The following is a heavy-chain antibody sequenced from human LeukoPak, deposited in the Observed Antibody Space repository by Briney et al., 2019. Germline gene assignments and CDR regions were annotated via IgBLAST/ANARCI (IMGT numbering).Heavy chain of an antibody. J-gene: IGHJ4*02. D-gene: IGHD2-2*01. CDR2: VSGYTGNT. V-gene: IGHV1-18*01. CDR1: GYTFTTYG. CDR3: ARGEVSASLYYFDF. Sequence: GASVKVSCKTSGYTFTTYGVSWVRQAPGQGLEWMGWVSGYTGNTNYAERFQGRVTMTTDTSTTTVYMELTSLRSDDTAVYYCARGEVSASLYYFDFWGQGTPVTVS.